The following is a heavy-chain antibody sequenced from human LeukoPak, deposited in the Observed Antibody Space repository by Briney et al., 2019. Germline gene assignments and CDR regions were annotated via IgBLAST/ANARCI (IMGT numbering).Heavy chain of an antibody. Sequence: ASVKVSCKASGGTFSSYAISWVRQAPGQGLEWMGGIIPIFGTANYAQKFQGRVTMTRDTSTSTVYMELSSLRSEDTAVYYCARGPSGVDYWGQGTLVTVSS. D-gene: IGHD3-10*01. CDR1: GGTFSSYA. J-gene: IGHJ4*02. CDR3: ARGPSGVDY. V-gene: IGHV1-69*05. CDR2: IIPIFGTA.